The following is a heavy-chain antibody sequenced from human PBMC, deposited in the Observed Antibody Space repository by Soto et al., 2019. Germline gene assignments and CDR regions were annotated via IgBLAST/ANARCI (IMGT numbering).Heavy chain of an antibody. CDR1: GYTFTSYG. CDR3: ARGMSARDYCVSIGETFDP. J-gene: IGHJ5*02. Sequence: QVQLVQSGAEVKKPGASVKVSCKASGYTFTSYGISWVRQAPGQGLEWMGWISAYNGNTNYAQKLQGRVTMTTDTTASTAYSEQRNRSSDDQAVYDCARGMSARDYCVSIGETFDPWCQGTLLTVSS. V-gene: IGHV1-18*01. CDR2: ISAYNGNT. D-gene: IGHD3-22*01.